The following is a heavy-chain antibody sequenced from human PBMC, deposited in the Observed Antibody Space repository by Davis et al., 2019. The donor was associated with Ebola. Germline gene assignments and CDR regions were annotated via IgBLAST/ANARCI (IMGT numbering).Heavy chain of an antibody. CDR1: GGSFSGYY. CDR2: INHSGSN. J-gene: IGHJ5*02. Sequence: MPSETLSLTCAVYGGSFSGYYWSWIRQPPGKGLEWIGEINHSGSNNYNPSLKSRVTISVETSKNQFSLKLSSVTAADPAVYYCARGYSGWFDPWGQGTLVTVSS. CDR3: ARGYSGWFDP. D-gene: IGHD2-21*01. V-gene: IGHV4-34*01.